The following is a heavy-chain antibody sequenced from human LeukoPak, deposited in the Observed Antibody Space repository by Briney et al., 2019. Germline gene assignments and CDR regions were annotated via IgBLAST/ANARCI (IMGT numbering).Heavy chain of an antibody. Sequence: PGGSLRLSCAASGFTFSSYGMGWVRQAAGKGLEWVSSISETGYSTYYADSVKGRFTISRDSSKNTLYLQMNSLRVEDTATYYCAKDERAYNREWYGWFDSWGQGILVTVSS. J-gene: IGHJ5*01. CDR3: AKDERAYNREWYGWFDS. CDR1: GFTFSSYG. D-gene: IGHD3-16*01. CDR2: ISETGYST. V-gene: IGHV3-23*01.